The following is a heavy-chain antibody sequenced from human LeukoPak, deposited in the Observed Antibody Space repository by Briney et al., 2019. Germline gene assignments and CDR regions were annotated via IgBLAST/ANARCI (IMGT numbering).Heavy chain of an antibody. V-gene: IGHV3-23*01. Sequence: PGGSLRLSCAASGFIFNTYSMSWVRQAPGKGLEWVSLISGSGGTTYCADSVRGRFTISRDNSRNTLFLQMNSLRAEDTAVYYCAKEREYCGGDCYSLVDYWGQGTLVTVSS. J-gene: IGHJ4*02. CDR1: GFIFNTYS. CDR3: AKEREYCGGDCYSLVDY. CDR2: ISGSGGTT. D-gene: IGHD2-21*02.